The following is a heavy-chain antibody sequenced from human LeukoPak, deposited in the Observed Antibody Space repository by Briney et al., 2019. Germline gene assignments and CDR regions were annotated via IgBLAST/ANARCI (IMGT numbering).Heavy chain of an antibody. CDR1: GCTFNNQG. CDR3: ERDPTAGPKEGSDY. D-gene: IGHD4-11*01. V-gene: IGHV1-18*01. J-gene: IGHJ4*02. Sequence: ASVKVSCKPSGCTFNNQGRKLLEQAPGQGLEWMGWISAYNGYTNYAQKVQGRVTMTTDTSTSTAYMELRSLRSDDTAVYFCERDPTAGPKEGSDYWGQGTLVTVSS. CDR2: ISAYNGYT.